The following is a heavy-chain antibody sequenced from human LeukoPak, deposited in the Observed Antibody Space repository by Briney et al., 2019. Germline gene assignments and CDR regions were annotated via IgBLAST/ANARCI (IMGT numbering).Heavy chain of an antibody. D-gene: IGHD1-26*01. CDR3: ARGPPPPWDLLGGVGRVTFYFDY. CDR1: GGPISSSSYY. CDR2: IYYSGST. Sequence: SETLSLTCTVSGGPISSSSYYWGWIRQPPGKGLEWIGSIYYSGSTNYNPSLKSRVTISVDTSKNQFSLKLSSVTAADTAVYYCARGPPPPWDLLGGVGRVTFYFDYWGQGTLVTVSS. J-gene: IGHJ4*02. V-gene: IGHV4-39*07.